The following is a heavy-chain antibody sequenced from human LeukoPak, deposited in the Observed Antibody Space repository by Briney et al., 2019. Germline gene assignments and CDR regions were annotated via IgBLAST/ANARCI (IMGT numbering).Heavy chain of an antibody. CDR3: ASYCSSTSCYYSDAFDI. CDR2: IYHSGST. J-gene: IGHJ3*02. CDR1: GGSISSGGYS. Sequence: SQTLSLTCAVFGGSISSGGYSWSWIRQPPGKGLEWIGYIYHSGSTYYNPSLKSRVTISVDRSKNQFSLKLSSVTAADTAVYYCASYCSSTSCYYSDAFDIWGQGTMVTVSS. V-gene: IGHV4-30-2*01. D-gene: IGHD2-2*01.